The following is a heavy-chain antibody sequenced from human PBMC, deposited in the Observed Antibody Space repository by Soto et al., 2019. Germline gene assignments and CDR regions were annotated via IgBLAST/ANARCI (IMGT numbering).Heavy chain of an antibody. CDR1: GFTFVNYA. CDR3: VKDTQWLEHYFDS. J-gene: IGHJ4*02. D-gene: IGHD6-19*01. Sequence: GGSLRLSCAASGFTFVNYAMSWVRQAPGKGLEWVSGISGRGGQTHYAESVKGRFTISRDNSNNTLYLQMNNLEADDTAIYYCVKDTQWLEHYFDSWGPGPLVTVYS. CDR2: ISGRGGQT. V-gene: IGHV3-23*01.